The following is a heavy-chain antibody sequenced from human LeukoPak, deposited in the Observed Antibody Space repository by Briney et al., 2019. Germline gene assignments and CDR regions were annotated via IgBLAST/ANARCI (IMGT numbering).Heavy chain of an antibody. CDR1: GFTFSTFW. D-gene: IGHD4-11*01. V-gene: IGHV3-74*01. CDR3: ARGYSNYGYAFDI. CDR2: INHDGSST. J-gene: IGHJ3*02. Sequence: GGSLRLSCATSGFTFSTFWMHWVRQAPGKGLVWVSRINHDGSSTNYADSVKGRFTISRDNARNSLYLQMNSLRAGDTAVYYCARGYSNYGYAFDIWGQGTMVTVSS.